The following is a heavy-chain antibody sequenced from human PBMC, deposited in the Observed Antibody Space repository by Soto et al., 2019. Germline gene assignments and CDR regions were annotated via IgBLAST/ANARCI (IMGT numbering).Heavy chain of an antibody. D-gene: IGHD3-22*01. CDR1: GGSINNNDYY. V-gene: IGHV4-30-4*01. J-gene: IGHJ2*01. CDR2: VYYSGSS. CDR3: ARMSYFYDKWYFDL. Sequence: QLQESGPGLVKPSQTLSLTCSVSGGSINNNDYYWSWIRQTPGKGLEWIGYVYYSGSSDYIPSLKSRLSMSIDKSKNHFHLKLNSVTAADTATYYCARMSYFYDKWYFDLWGRGTLVTVSS.